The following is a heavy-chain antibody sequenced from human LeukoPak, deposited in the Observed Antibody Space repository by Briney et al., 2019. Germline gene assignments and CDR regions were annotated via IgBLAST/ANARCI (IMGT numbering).Heavy chain of an antibody. V-gene: IGHV4-34*01. CDR2: INHSGST. CDR1: GGSFSGYY. Sequence: SETLSLTCAVYGGSFSGYYWSWIRQPPGKGLEWIGEINHSGSTNYNPSLKSRVTISVDTSKNQFSLKLSSVTAADTAVYYCARGGEKHDYGDYWGQGTLVTVSS. CDR3: ARGGEKHDYGDY. J-gene: IGHJ4*02. D-gene: IGHD3-16*01.